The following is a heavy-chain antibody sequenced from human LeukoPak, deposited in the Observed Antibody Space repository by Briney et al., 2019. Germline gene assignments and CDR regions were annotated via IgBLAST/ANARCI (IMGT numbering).Heavy chain of an antibody. CDR2: IIPILGIA. V-gene: IGHV1-69*02. J-gene: IGHJ3*02. D-gene: IGHD6-13*01. Sequence: ASVKVSCKASGGTFSSYTISWVRQAPGQGLEWMGRIIPILGIANYAQKFQGRVTITVDKSTSTAYMELSSLRSEDTAVYYCARGSPWRIAAAGTGAFDIWGQGTMVTVFS. CDR1: GGTFSSYT. CDR3: ARGSPWRIAAAGTGAFDI.